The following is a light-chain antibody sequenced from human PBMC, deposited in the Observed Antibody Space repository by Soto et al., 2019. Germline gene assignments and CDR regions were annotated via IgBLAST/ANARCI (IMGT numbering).Light chain of an antibody. Sequence: QSVLTQPASVSGSPGQSITISCTGTSSDVGSYNLVSWYQQHPGKAPKLMIYEGSKRPSGVSNRFSDSKSGNTASLTISGLQAEDEADYYCCSYAGSSTSLYVFGTGTKV. V-gene: IGLV2-23*01. CDR1: SSDVGSYNL. CDR3: CSYAGSSTSLYV. CDR2: EGS. J-gene: IGLJ1*01.